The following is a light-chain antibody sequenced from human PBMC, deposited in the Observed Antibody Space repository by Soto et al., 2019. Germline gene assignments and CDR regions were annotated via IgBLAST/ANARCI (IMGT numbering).Light chain of an antibody. Sequence: QFALTQPASVSGSPGQSITIFCTGTSSDVGAYKFVSWYRHHPGRAPQVMIYEVTNRPSGVSSRFSGSKSGNTASLTISGLQPEDEGDYYCSSYSSTSTPWVFGGGTKLTVL. CDR3: SSYSSTSTPWV. J-gene: IGLJ3*02. CDR2: EVT. V-gene: IGLV2-14*01. CDR1: SSDVGAYKF.